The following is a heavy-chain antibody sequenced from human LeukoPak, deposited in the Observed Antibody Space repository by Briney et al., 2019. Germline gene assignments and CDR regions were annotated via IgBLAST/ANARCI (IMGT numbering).Heavy chain of an antibody. CDR2: IIPIFGTA. J-gene: IGHJ4*02. V-gene: IGHV1-69*05. D-gene: IGHD3-3*01. Sequence: GASVKVSCKASGGTFSSYAISWVRQAPGQGLEWMGGIIPIFGTANYAQEFQGRATITTDESTSTAYMELSSLRSEDTAVYYCARVWSDYSNDYWGQGTLVTVSS. CDR3: ARVWSDYSNDY. CDR1: GGTFSSYA.